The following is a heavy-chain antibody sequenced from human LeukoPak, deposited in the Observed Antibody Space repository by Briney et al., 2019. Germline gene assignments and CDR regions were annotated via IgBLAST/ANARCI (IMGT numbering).Heavy chain of an antibody. Sequence: SETLPLTCTVSGGSISSGDYYWSWIRQPPGEGLEWIGYIYYSGSTYYNPSLKSRVTISVDTSKNQFSLKLSSVTAADTAVYYCARMTTVTGGIDYWGQGTLVTVSS. CDR3: ARMTTVTGGIDY. CDR1: GGSISSGDYY. J-gene: IGHJ4*02. D-gene: IGHD4-17*01. V-gene: IGHV4-30-4*08. CDR2: IYYSGST.